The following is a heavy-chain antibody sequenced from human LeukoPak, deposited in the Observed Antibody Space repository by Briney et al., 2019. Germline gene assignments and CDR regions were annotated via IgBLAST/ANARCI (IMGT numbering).Heavy chain of an antibody. CDR3: ARDTSAFLTGYYYMDV. Sequence: GGSLRLSCAASGFTFSSYAMSWVRQAPGKGLEWVSGISGSGGSTYYADSVRGRFTISRDNSKNTLYLQMNSLRAEDTAVYYCARDTSAFLTGYYYMDVWGKGTTVTVSS. CDR2: ISGSGGST. CDR1: GFTFSSYA. J-gene: IGHJ6*03. V-gene: IGHV3-23*01. D-gene: IGHD2-2*01.